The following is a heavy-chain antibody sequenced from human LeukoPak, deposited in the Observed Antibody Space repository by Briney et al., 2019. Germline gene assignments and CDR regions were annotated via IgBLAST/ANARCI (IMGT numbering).Heavy chain of an antibody. CDR3: ARDHAKLVGLSSGYYY. CDR1: GFTFSSYW. V-gene: IGHV3-7*01. Sequence: GGSLRLSCAASGFTFSSYWMSWVRQAPGKGLEWVANIKQDGSEKYYVDSVKGRFTISRDNAKNSLYLQMNSPRAEDTAVYYCARDHAKLVGLSSGYYYWGQGTLVTVSS. CDR2: IKQDGSEK. D-gene: IGHD3-22*01. J-gene: IGHJ4*02.